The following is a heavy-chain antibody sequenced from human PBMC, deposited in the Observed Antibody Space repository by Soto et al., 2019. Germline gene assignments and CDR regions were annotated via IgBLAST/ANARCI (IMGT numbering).Heavy chain of an antibody. J-gene: IGHJ6*03. CDR3: ARMGYSSSSFPSALYYYMDV. Sequence: QVTLKESGPVLVKPTETLTLTCTVSGFSLSNARMGVSWIRQPPGKALEWLAHIFSNDEKSYSTSLKSRLTISKDTSKSQVVLTMTNMDPVDTATYYCARMGYSSSSFPSALYYYMDVWGKGTTVTVSS. CDR2: IFSNDEK. CDR1: GFSLSNARMG. D-gene: IGHD6-6*01. V-gene: IGHV2-26*01.